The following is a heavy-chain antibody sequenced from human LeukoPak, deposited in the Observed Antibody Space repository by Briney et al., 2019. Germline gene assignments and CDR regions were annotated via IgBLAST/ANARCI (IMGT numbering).Heavy chain of an antibody. V-gene: IGHV3-23*01. CDR3: AKRTTVTTHAFDY. Sequence: GGSLRLSCAASGFTFSSYSMGWVRQAPGKGLEWVSAISGSGSSTYYADSVKGRFSISRDNAKNTLYLQMNSLRAEDTAVYYCAKRTTVTTHAFDYWGQGILVTVSS. J-gene: IGHJ4*02. CDR1: GFTFSSYS. CDR2: ISGSGSST. D-gene: IGHD4-11*01.